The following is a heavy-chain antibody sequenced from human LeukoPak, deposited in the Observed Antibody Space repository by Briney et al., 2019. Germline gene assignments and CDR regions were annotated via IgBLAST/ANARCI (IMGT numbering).Heavy chain of an antibody. CDR3: ARDRGSTGDYGDYGVRFGRSSNYYYGMDV. CDR2: IYYSGST. V-gene: IGHV4-31*03. CDR1: GGSISSGGYY. Sequence: SQTLSLTCTVSGGSISSGGYYWSWIRQHPGKGLEWIGYIYYSGSTYYNPSHKSRVTISVDTSKNQFSLKLSSVTAADTAVYYCARDRGSTGDYGDYGVRFGRSSNYYYGMDVWGQGTTVTVSS. J-gene: IGHJ6*02. D-gene: IGHD4-17*01.